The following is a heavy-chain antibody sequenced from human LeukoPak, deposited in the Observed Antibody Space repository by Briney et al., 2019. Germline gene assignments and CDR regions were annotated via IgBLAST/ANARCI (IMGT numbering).Heavy chain of an antibody. Sequence: GGSLRLSCAASGFTFSNYGMHWVRQAPGKGLEWVAVISYDGSNKYYADSVKGRFTISRDNAKNSLYLQMNSLRAEDTALYYCAKDIHYGSGSHLYWYFDLWGRGTLVTVSS. V-gene: IGHV3-30*18. CDR3: AKDIHYGSGSHLYWYFDL. CDR2: ISYDGSNK. CDR1: GFTFSNYG. D-gene: IGHD3-10*01. J-gene: IGHJ2*01.